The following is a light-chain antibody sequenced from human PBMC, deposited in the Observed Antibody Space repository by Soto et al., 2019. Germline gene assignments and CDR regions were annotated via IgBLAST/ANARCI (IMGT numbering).Light chain of an antibody. V-gene: IGKV3-15*01. Sequence: EIVMTQSPATLSVSPGERATLSCRASQSVSSKFAWYQQKPGQAPRVLIYGASTRATGIPARFSGSGSGTEFPLTISSLQSEDFAGYYCQQYKDWPPTWTFGQGTRVEIQ. CDR1: QSVSSK. CDR3: QQYKDWPPTWT. J-gene: IGKJ1*01. CDR2: GAS.